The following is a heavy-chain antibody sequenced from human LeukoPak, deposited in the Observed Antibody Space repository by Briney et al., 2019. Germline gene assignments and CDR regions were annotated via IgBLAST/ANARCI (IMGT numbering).Heavy chain of an antibody. Sequence: GGSLRLSCAASGFTFSTYSMNWVRQAPGKGLEWVSSISSSSSYIYYADSVKGRFTISRDNAKNSLYLQMNSLRAEDTAVYYCARDKHYYDSSGYLFDYWGQGTLVTVSS. J-gene: IGHJ4*02. CDR2: ISSSSSYI. CDR1: GFTFSTYS. CDR3: ARDKHYYDSSGYLFDY. D-gene: IGHD3-22*01. V-gene: IGHV3-21*01.